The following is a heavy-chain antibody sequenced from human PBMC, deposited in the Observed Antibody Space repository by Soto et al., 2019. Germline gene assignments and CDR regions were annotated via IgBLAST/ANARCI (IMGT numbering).Heavy chain of an antibody. J-gene: IGHJ4*02. CDR2: ISYDGSNK. CDR3: GEGAGTGG. Sequence: QVQLVESGGGVVQPGRSLRLSCAASGFTFSSYAMHWVRQAPGKGLEWVAVISYDGSNKYYADSVKGRFTISRDNSKNTLYLQRKSLRAEERAVFYWGEGAGTGGGGQGTLVTVSS. V-gene: IGHV3-30-3*02. D-gene: IGHD6-13*01. CDR1: GFTFSSYA.